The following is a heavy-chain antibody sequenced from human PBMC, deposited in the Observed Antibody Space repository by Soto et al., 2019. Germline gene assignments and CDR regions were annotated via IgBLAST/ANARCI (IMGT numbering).Heavy chain of an antibody. Sequence: QITLKESGPTLVKPTQTLTLTCTFSGFSLSTSGVGVGWIRHPPGKALEWLALIYWDDDKRYSPSLKSRLTITKDTSKKHVVLTMTNMDPVDTATYYWAHRPEISMIRGVIITLAWFDPWGQGTLVTVSS. D-gene: IGHD3-10*01. J-gene: IGHJ5*02. V-gene: IGHV2-5*02. CDR2: IYWDDDK. CDR3: AHRPEISMIRGVIITLAWFDP. CDR1: GFSLSTSGVG.